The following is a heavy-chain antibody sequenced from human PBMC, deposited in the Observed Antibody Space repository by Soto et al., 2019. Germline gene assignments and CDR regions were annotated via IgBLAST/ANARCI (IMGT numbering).Heavy chain of an antibody. CDR2: ISPYNDDT. D-gene: IGHD3-22*01. CDR1: GYSFSSYG. J-gene: IGHJ6*02. V-gene: IGHV1-18*01. Sequence: GASVKVSCKASGYSFSSYGITCVRQAPGQGLEWLGWISPYNDDTKYAQRLQGRVTMTTDTSTRTAYMDIRGLRSDDTAIYYCARGGYYDSSGARNYHYYGMDVWGQGTTVTVSS. CDR3: ARGGYYDSSGARNYHYYGMDV.